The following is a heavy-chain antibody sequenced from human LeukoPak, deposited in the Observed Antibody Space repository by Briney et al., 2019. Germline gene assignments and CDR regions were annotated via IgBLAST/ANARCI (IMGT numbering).Heavy chain of an antibody. CDR2: IKQDGSEK. Sequence: PGGSLRLSCAASGFTFSSYAMSWVRQAPGKGLEWMANIKQDGSEKYYVDSVKGRFTISRDNAKNSLYLQMNSLRAEDTAVYYCARVVFDYDSSGYYLLHAFDIWGQGTMVTVSS. CDR1: GFTFSSYA. V-gene: IGHV3-7*01. CDR3: ARVVFDYDSSGYYLLHAFDI. D-gene: IGHD3-22*01. J-gene: IGHJ3*02.